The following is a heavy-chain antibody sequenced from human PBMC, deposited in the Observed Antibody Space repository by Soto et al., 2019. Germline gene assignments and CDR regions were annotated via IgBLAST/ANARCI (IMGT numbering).Heavy chain of an antibody. CDR2: IYSGGST. Sequence: GGSLRLSCAASGFTVSSNYMSWVRQAPGKGLEWVSVIYSGGSTYYADSVKGRYTISRDNSKNTLYLQINGLRAEDTAVYDCARSRDYDDSKGYAFDIWGQGTMVTVSS. D-gene: IGHD3-22*01. CDR1: GFTVSSNY. J-gene: IGHJ3*02. V-gene: IGHV3-53*01. CDR3: ARSRDYDDSKGYAFDI.